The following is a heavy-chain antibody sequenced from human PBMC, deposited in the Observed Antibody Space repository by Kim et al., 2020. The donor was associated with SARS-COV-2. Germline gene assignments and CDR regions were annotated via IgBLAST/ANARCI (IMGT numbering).Heavy chain of an antibody. CDR3: ARALLVATIWHYFDY. CDR2: ISSSSSYI. V-gene: IGHV3-21*01. J-gene: IGHJ4*02. CDR1: GFTFSSYS. Sequence: GGSLRLSCAASGFTFSSYSMNWVRQAPGKGLEWVSSISSSSSYIYYADSVKGRFTISRDNAKNSLYLQMNSLRAEDTAVYYCARALLVATIWHYFDYWGQGTLVTVSS. D-gene: IGHD5-12*01.